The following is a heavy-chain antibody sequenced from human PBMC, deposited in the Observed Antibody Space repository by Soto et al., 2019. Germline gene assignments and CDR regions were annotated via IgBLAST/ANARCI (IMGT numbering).Heavy chain of an antibody. Sequence: QVQLVESGGGVVQPGRSLRLSCAASGFTFNNFAMHWVRQAPGKGLEWVAFISYDGTYKYYADSVRGRFTVYRDNSKSTLFLQMNSLKFEDTAVYDCANEVDVAFSSLQYGMDVWGQGTTVTVSS. CDR1: GFTFNNFA. CDR3: ANEVDVAFSSLQYGMDV. CDR2: ISYDGTYK. D-gene: IGHD5-12*01. J-gene: IGHJ6*02. V-gene: IGHV3-30*14.